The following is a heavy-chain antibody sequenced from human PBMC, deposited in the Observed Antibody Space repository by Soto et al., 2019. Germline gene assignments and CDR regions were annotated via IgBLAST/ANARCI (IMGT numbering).Heavy chain of an antibody. CDR1: GFTFSSYW. Sequence: GGSLRLSCAASGFTFSSYWMHWVRQAPGKGLVWVSRINSDGSSTSYADSVKGRFTISRDNAKNTLYLQMNSLRAEDTAVYYCARGSPIGCSGGSCYSWSYYYYYGMDVWGQGTTVTVSS. J-gene: IGHJ6*02. D-gene: IGHD2-15*01. CDR3: ARGSPIGCSGGSCYSWSYYYYYGMDV. V-gene: IGHV3-74*01. CDR2: INSDGSST.